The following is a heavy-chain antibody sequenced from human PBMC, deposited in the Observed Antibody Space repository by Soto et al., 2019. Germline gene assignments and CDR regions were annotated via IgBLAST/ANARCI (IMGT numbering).Heavy chain of an antibody. D-gene: IGHD1-26*01. J-gene: IGHJ6*02. Sequence: QVQVVQSGAEVKKPGASVKVSCKSSGYTFTSYFMHWVRQAPGQGLEWMGIMRPSGGSATYAQKFQGRVTMTRDTSTNTDYMDLSSLTSEDTAVYYCARGRGGSYGMDVWGQGTTVTVS. CDR1: GYTFTSYF. V-gene: IGHV1-46*01. CDR2: MRPSGGSA. CDR3: ARGRGGSYGMDV.